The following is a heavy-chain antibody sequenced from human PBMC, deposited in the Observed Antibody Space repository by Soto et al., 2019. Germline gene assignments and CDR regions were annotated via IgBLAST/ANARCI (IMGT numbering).Heavy chain of an antibody. Sequence: EVQLVESGGGLVQPGGSLRLSCAASGLTFSSYWMHWVRQAPGKGLVWVSRINSDGSSTSYADSVKGRFTITRDNAKNTLYLQMNSLRAEDTAVYYCARDSGYGGNFLGYWGQGTLVTVSS. CDR2: INSDGSST. J-gene: IGHJ4*02. V-gene: IGHV3-74*01. D-gene: IGHD4-17*01. CDR1: GLTFSSYW. CDR3: ARDSGYGGNFLGY.